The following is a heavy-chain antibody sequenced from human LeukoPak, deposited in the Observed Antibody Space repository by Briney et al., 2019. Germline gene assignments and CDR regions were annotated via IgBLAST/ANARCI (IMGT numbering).Heavy chain of an antibody. J-gene: IGHJ3*02. V-gene: IGHV1-2*02. CDR2: INPNSGGT. CDR3: ARDQSIVAPCDI. D-gene: IGHD3-22*01. Sequence: ASVKVSCKASGYTFTGYYMHWVRQAPGQGLEWMGWINPNSGGTNYAQKFQGRVTMTRDTSISTAYMELSRLRSDDTAVYYCARDQSIVAPCDIWGQGTMVTVSS. CDR1: GYTFTGYY.